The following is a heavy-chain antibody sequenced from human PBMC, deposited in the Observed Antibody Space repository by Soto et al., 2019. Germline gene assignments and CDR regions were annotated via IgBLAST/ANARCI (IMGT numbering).Heavy chain of an antibody. J-gene: IGHJ6*02. CDR1: GGSFSGYY. V-gene: IGHV4-34*01. Sequence: SETLSLTCAVYGGSFSGYYWSWIRQPPGKGLEWIGEINHSGSTNYNPSLKSRVTISVDTSKNQFSLKLSSVTAADTAVYYCARVYGSGWYVSFYYYYYGMDVWGQGTTVTVSS. D-gene: IGHD6-19*01. CDR3: ARVYGSGWYVSFYYYYYGMDV. CDR2: INHSGST.